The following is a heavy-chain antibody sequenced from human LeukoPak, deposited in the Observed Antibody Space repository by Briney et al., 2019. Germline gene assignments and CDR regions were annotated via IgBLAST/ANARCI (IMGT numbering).Heavy chain of an antibody. CDR1: GFTFSSYA. CDR3: AKDHQEGYLNAFDI. J-gene: IGHJ3*02. V-gene: IGHV3-23*01. Sequence: GGSLRLSCAASGFTFSSYAMSWVRQAPGKGLEWVSAISGSGGSTYYADSVRGRFTISRDNSKNTLYLQMNSLRADDTAVYYCAKDHQEGYLNAFDIWGQGTMVAVSS. CDR2: ISGSGGST. D-gene: IGHD5-12*01.